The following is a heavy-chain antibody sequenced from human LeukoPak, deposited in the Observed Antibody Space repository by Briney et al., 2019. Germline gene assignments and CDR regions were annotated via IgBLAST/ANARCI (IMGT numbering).Heavy chain of an antibody. CDR1: GFTFSSYE. Sequence: HGGSLRLSCAASGFTFSSYEMNWVRQAPGKGLEWVSAISGSGGSTYYADSVKGRFTISRDNSKNTLYLQMNSLRAEDTAVYYCAKRPYCGGDCYSVPFDYWGQGTLVTVSS. CDR3: AKRPYCGGDCYSVPFDY. CDR2: ISGSGGST. D-gene: IGHD2-21*02. J-gene: IGHJ4*02. V-gene: IGHV3-23*01.